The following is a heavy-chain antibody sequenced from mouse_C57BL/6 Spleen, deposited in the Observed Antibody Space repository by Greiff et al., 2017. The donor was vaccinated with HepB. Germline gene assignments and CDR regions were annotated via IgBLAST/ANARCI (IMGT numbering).Heavy chain of an antibody. J-gene: IGHJ4*01. CDR3: ARSRHYYGSSPYAMDY. V-gene: IGHV1-58*01. D-gene: IGHD1-1*01. CDR2: IYIGNGYT. Sequence: EVKLQESGAELVRPGSSVKMSCKTSGYTFTSYGINWVKQRPGQGLEWIGYIYIGNGYTEYNEKFKGKATLTSDTSSSTAYMQLSSLTSEDSAIYFCARSRHYYGSSPYAMDYWGQGTSVTVSS. CDR1: GYTFTSYG.